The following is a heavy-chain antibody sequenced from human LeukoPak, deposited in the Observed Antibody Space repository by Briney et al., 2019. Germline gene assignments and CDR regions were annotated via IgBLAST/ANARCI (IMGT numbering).Heavy chain of an antibody. J-gene: IGHJ4*02. CDR2: ISAYNGDT. CDR3: ARDEGVGERGAY. Sequence: ASVKVTCKASGFTFTNYGISWVRQAPGQGLEWMGWISAYNGDTNYAQKLQDRVTMTTDTSTSTAYMELRSLRSDDTAMYYCARDEGVGERGAYWGQGTLVTVSS. D-gene: IGHD3-16*01. CDR1: GFTFTNYG. V-gene: IGHV1-18*01.